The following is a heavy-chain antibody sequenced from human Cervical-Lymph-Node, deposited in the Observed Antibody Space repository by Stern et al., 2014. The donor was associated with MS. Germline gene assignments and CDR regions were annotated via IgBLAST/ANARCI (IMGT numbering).Heavy chain of an antibody. J-gene: IGHJ4*02. CDR2: IWSDGSIQ. V-gene: IGHV3-33*01. CDR3: ARQVLGPYYFDS. Sequence: VQLVESGGGVVQPGRSLRLSCAASGFTFRTYGLHWVRQAPGKALEWVAFIWSDGSIQNYADSVKGRFTISRDNSKNTLSLQINSLSAEDTAVYYCARQVLGPYYFDSWGQGTLVTVSS. CDR1: GFTFRTYG.